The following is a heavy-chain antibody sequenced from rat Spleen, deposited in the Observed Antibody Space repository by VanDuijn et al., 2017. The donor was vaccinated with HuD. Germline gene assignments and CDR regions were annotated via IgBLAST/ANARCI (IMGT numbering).Heavy chain of an antibody. V-gene: IGHV5-31*01. CDR1: GFTFNNYW. CDR3: AREEVSFDY. CDR2: ITNAGDNT. J-gene: IGHJ2*01. Sequence: EVQLVESGGGLVQPGRSLKLSCVASGFTFNNYWMTWIRQAPGKGLEWVASITNAGDNTYYLDSVRGRFTIFRDMAKSTLYLQMDSLRSEDTATYYCAREEVSFDYWGQGVMVTVSS. D-gene: IGHD1-11*01.